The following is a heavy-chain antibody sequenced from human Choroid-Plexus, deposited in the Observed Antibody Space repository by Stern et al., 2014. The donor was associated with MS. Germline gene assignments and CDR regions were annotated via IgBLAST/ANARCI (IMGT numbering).Heavy chain of an antibody. Sequence: VQLVESGGGVVQPGRPLRLSCVASGFNLGSCAMHWVRQAPGKGLEWVAGVSYDGSNQYYADSVKGRFTISRDNSQNTLYMQMSSLRPEDTAVYYCAKDRQYLTYFFDHWGQGSLVTVSS. V-gene: IGHV3-30*18. CDR1: GFNLGSCA. CDR2: VSYDGSNQ. D-gene: IGHD2/OR15-2a*01. J-gene: IGHJ5*02. CDR3: AKDRQYLTYFFDH.